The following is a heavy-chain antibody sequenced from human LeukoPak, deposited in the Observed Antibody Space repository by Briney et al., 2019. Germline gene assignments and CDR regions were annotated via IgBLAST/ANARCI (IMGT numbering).Heavy chain of an antibody. CDR2: SYYSGST. CDR3: ARQRRGTITTFGWFDP. J-gene: IGHJ5*02. V-gene: IGHV4-39*01. D-gene: IGHD3-3*01. CDR1: GGSISSSSYY. Sequence: PSETLFLTCTVSGGSISSSSYYWGWIRQSPGKGLEWLVSSYYSGSTYYNPSLKSRVTISVDTSKNQFSLKMRSVTAADTAVYYCARQRRGTITTFGWFDPWGQGTLVTVSS.